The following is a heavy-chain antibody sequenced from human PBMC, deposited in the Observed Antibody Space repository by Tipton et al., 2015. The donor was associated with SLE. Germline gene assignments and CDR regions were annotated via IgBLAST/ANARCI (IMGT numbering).Heavy chain of an antibody. V-gene: IGHV4-59*01. D-gene: IGHD1-26*01. Sequence: TLSLTCTVSGGSISSYYWSWIRQPPGKGLEWIGYIYYSGSTNYNPSLKSRVTISVDTSKNQFSLKLSSVTAADTAVYYCARDEGVVGANGWFDPWGQGTLVTVSS. CDR2: IYYSGST. CDR3: ARDEGVVGANGWFDP. J-gene: IGHJ5*02. CDR1: GGSISSYY.